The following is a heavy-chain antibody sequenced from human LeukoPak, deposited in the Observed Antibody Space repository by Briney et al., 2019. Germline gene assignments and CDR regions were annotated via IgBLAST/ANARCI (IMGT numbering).Heavy chain of an antibody. D-gene: IGHD2-15*01. J-gene: IGHJ4*02. CDR2: IYSGGST. CDR3: ARDSRRILPSD. CDR1: GFTVSSNY. Sequence: GGSLRLSCAASGFTVSSNYMSWVRQAPGKGLEWVSVIYSGGSTYYADSVKGRSTISRDNSKNTLYLQMNGLRAEDTAVYYCARDSRRILPSDWGQGTLVTVSS. V-gene: IGHV3-66*01.